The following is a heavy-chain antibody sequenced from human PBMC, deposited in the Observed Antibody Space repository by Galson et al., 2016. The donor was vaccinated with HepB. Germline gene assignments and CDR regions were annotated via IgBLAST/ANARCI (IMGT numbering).Heavy chain of an antibody. CDR1: GGSINGYF. Sequence: SETLSLTCTVSGGSINGYFWAWIRQPPGKGLEWLGHVYYNGATSYSPSLWSRVAMSVDMSKNQWSLRLNSMTAADTAFYYCARYDIRGYYYEIWGQGTLVIVSS. CDR3: ARYDIRGYYYEI. D-gene: IGHD3-22*01. V-gene: IGHV4-59*03. J-gene: IGHJ4*02. CDR2: VYYNGAT.